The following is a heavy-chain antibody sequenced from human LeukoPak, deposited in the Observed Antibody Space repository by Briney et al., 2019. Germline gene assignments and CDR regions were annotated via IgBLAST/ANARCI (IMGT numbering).Heavy chain of an antibody. V-gene: IGHV3-66*01. J-gene: IGHJ4*02. Sequence: TGGSLRLSCAASGFTVSSNYMSWVRQAPGKGLEWVSVIYSCGSTYYADSVKGRFTISRDNAKNSLYLQMNSLRAEDTALYYCAKDHLIASAGNDYWGQGTLVTVSS. D-gene: IGHD6-13*01. CDR3: AKDHLIASAGNDY. CDR1: GFTVSSNY. CDR2: IYSCGST.